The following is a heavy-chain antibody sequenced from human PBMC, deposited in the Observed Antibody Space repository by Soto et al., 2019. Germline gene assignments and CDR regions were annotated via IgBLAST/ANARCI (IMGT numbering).Heavy chain of an antibody. CDR3: AREGVGATMADAFDI. Sequence: RASVKVSCKASGYTFTGYYMHWVRQAPGQGLEWMGWINPNSGGTNHAQKFQGWVTMTRDTSISTAYMELSRLRSDDTAVYYCAREGVGATMADAFDIWGRGTMVTVSS. J-gene: IGHJ3*02. D-gene: IGHD1-26*01. CDR1: GYTFTGYY. V-gene: IGHV1-2*04. CDR2: INPNSGGT.